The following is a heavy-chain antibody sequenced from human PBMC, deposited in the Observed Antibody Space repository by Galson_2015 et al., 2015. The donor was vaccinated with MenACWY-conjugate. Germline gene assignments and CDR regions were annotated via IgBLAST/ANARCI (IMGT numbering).Heavy chain of an antibody. Sequence: SLRLSCAASGFTFKTYWMAWVRQAPGKGLEWVANIKGDGSVTHYTESVEGRFTISRDNTKDSMYLEMNSLRAEDTATYYCARDLTPYSTFWYDAFDIWGQGTMVIVSS. CDR3: ARDLTPYSTFWYDAFDI. V-gene: IGHV3-7*03. D-gene: IGHD2/OR15-2a*01. CDR1: GFTFKTYW. J-gene: IGHJ3*02. CDR2: IKGDGSVT.